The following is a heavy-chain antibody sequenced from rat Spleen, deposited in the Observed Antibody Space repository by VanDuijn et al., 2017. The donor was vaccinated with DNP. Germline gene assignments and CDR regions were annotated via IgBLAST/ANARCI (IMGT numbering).Heavy chain of an antibody. J-gene: IGHJ2*01. CDR2: ISYDGSET. CDR3: AGRPPPTRGPFDY. CDR1: GFTFSDYN. Sequence: EVLLVESDGGLVQPGRSLKLSCAASGFTFSDYNMAWVRQAPKKGLEWVATISYDGSETYYRDSVKGRFTISRDNARSTLYLQMDSLRSEDTAAYYCAGRPPPTRGPFDYWGQGVMVTVSS. V-gene: IGHV5-7*01. D-gene: IGHD1-4*01.